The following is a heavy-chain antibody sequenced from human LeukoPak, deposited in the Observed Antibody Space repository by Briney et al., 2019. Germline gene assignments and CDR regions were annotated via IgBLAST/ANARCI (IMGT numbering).Heavy chain of an antibody. V-gene: IGHV5-51*01. CDR2: IYPGDSDP. D-gene: IGHD1-1*01. CDR1: GYSFSKYW. J-gene: IGHJ4*02. CDR3: ARLFRNWSDGGVDQ. Sequence: GESLKISCKASGYSFSKYWIGWVRQMPGKGLEWMGIIYPGDSDPRYSPSSEDQVTISVDKSNSVAYLQWSSLKASDTAMYYCARLFRNWSDGGVDQWGLGTRVTVSS.